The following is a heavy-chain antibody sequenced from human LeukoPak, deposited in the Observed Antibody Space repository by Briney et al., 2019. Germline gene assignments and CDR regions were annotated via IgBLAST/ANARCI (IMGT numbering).Heavy chain of an antibody. CDR1: GGSISSGSYY. Sequence: PSETLSLTCTVSGGSISSGSYYWSWIRQPAGKGLEWIGHIYTSGSTNYSPSLKSRVTISVDTSRNQFSLNLTSVTAADTAMYYCPREQWAYRSYYASSGYHDYWGQGTLVTVSS. CDR3: PREQWAYRSYYASSGYHDY. V-gene: IGHV4-61*09. J-gene: IGHJ4*02. CDR2: IYTSGST. D-gene: IGHD3-22*01.